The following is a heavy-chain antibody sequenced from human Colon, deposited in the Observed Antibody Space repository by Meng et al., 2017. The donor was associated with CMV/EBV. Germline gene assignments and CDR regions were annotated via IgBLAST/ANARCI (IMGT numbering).Heavy chain of an antibody. Sequence: ASGFDLGASFIHWVRQASGNGLEWVGRIGSKRSNYATTYGASVKGRFSMSRDDSRNMAYLQMNSLKTEDTAVYYCLIRDDAIGYYSPGVWGQGALVTVS. CDR1: GFDLGASF. J-gene: IGHJ4*02. D-gene: IGHD3-22*01. CDR3: LIRDDAIGYYSPGV. V-gene: IGHV3-73*01. CDR2: IGSKRSNYAT.